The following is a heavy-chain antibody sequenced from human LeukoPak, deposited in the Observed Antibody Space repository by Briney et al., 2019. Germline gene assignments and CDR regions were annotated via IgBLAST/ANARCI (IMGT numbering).Heavy chain of an antibody. D-gene: IGHD3-22*01. J-gene: IGHJ4*02. V-gene: IGHV3-23*01. CDR3: AKDLAYYYDSSGYDETAFDY. Sequence: PGGSLRLSCAASGFTFSSYAMSWVRQAPGKGLEWVSAISGSGGSTYYADSVKGRFTISRDNSKNTLYLQMNSLRAEDTAVYYCAKDLAYYYDSSGYDETAFDYWGQGTLVTVSS. CDR2: ISGSGGST. CDR1: GFTFSSYA.